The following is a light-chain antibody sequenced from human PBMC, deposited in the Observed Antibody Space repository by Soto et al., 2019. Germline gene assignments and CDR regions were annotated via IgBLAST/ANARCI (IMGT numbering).Light chain of an antibody. Sequence: DIQMTQSPSTLSGSVGDRVTLTCRASQTISSWLAWYQQKPGKAPKLLIYKSSILESGVPSRFSGSGSGTEFTLTISSLQPDDFATYYCQQFNTSPWTFGQGTKVDIK. J-gene: IGKJ1*01. CDR3: QQFNTSPWT. CDR1: QTISSW. V-gene: IGKV1-5*03. CDR2: KSS.